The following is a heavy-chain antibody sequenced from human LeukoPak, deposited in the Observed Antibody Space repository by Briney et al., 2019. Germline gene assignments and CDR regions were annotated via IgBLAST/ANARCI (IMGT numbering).Heavy chain of an antibody. CDR3: ARDGVDSGYAPPNDC. J-gene: IGHJ4*02. D-gene: IGHD5-12*01. CDR2: ISSRSSYI. Sequence: PGGSLRLSCAASGFTFSSYTMNWVRQAPGKGLEWVSSISSRSSYIYYADSVKGRFTISRDNAKSALYLQMNSLRAEDTAVYYCARDGVDSGYAPPNDCWGQGTLVTVSS. CDR1: GFTFSSYT. V-gene: IGHV3-21*01.